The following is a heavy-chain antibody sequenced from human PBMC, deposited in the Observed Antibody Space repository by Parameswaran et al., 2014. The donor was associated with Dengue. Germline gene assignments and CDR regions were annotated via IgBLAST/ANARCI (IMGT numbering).Heavy chain of an antibody. Sequence: ASVKVSCKVSGYTLTELSMHWVRQAPGKGLEWMGGFDPEDGETIYAQKFQGRVTMTEDTSTDTAYMELSSLRSEDTAVYYCATTTWFGELLVYYGMDVWGQGTTVTVSS. CDR2: FDPEDGET. V-gene: IGHV1-24*01. D-gene: IGHD3-10*01. CDR3: ATTTWFGELLVYYGMDV. CDR1: GYTLTELS. J-gene: IGHJ6*02.